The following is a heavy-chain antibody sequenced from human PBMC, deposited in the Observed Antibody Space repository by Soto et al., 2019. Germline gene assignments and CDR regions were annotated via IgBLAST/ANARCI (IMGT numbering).Heavy chain of an antibody. J-gene: IGHJ6*02. V-gene: IGHV3-23*01. Sequence: PGGSLRLSCAASGVSFSSFAMNWVRQAPGKGLEWVSIISGSADSTFYADSVKGRFTISRDNSKSTLYLQINSLRAEDTAVYYCAKTRGAMRYAIPVDRLAVSSQRTTDPGSS. CDR2: ISGSADST. D-gene: IGHD2-2*01. CDR3: AKTRGAMRYAIPVDRLAV. CDR1: GVSFSSFA.